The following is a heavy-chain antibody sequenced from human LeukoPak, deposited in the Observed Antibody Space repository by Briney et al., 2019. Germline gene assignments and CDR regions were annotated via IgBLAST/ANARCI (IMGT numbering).Heavy chain of an antibody. V-gene: IGHV3-23*01. J-gene: IGHJ4*02. CDR3: AKTTTGYSSGRYPGWPADS. Sequence: GGSPRLSCAASGFTFNTYAMYWVRQAPGKGLEWVSGIFGGGGSAHYADSVKGRFTISRDNSKNTVYLQMNSLRAEDTAVYYCAKTTTGYSSGRYPGWPADSWGQGALVTVSS. CDR2: IFGGGGSA. D-gene: IGHD6-19*01. CDR1: GFTFNTYA.